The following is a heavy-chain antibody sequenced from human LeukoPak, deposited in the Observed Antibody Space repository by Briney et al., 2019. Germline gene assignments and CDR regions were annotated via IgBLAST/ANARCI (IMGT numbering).Heavy chain of an antibody. Sequence: GGSLRLSCAASGFTFSSYGMHWVRQAPGKGLEWVAVISYDGSNKYYADSVKGRFTISRDNSKNTLYLQMNSLRAEDTAVYYCARETAVWQFDYYGMDVWGQGTTVTVSS. CDR2: ISYDGSNK. D-gene: IGHD2-8*01. J-gene: IGHJ6*02. V-gene: IGHV3-30*03. CDR3: ARETAVWQFDYYGMDV. CDR1: GFTFSSYG.